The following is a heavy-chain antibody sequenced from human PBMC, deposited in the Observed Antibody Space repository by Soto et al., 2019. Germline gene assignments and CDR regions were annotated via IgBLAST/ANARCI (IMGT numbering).Heavy chain of an antibody. J-gene: IGHJ5*02. V-gene: IGHV4-34*01. Sequence: PSETLSLTCAVYGESFSGHFWSWIRQSPGKGLEWIGESNDSGRTNNNPSLKSRVSISVDTPRKEFSLKMTSLTAADTAVYFCARGRSYYGSGTYAPNSHWFDAWGQGTLV. CDR1: GESFSGHF. CDR2: SNDSGRT. CDR3: ARGRSYYGSGTYAPNSHWFDA. D-gene: IGHD3-10*01.